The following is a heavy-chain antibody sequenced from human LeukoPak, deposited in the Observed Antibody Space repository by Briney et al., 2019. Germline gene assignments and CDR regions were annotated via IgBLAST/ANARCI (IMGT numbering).Heavy chain of an antibody. D-gene: IGHD6-19*01. CDR3: ARVGGGSGWYWDFDY. V-gene: IGHV1-2*02. CDR1: GYTFTGYY. J-gene: IGHJ4*02. CDR2: INPNSGGT. Sequence: ASVKVSCKASGYTFTGYYMHWVRQAPGQGLEWMGWINPNSGGTNYAQKFQGRVTMTRDTSISTAYMELSRLRSDDTAVYYCARVGGGSGWYWDFDYWGQGTLVTVSS.